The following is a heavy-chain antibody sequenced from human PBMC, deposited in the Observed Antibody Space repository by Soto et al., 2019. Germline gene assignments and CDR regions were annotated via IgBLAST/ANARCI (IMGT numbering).Heavy chain of an antibody. D-gene: IGHD1-1*01. V-gene: IGHV5-51*01. CDR1: GYSFTTYW. CDR2: IHPGNFDT. CDR3: ARHNNWAFDY. Sequence: PGESLKISCKASGYSFTTYWIGWVRQMPGKGLEWMAIIHPGNFDTKYSPSFQGQVAIPADKSISTAYLHWNSLKASDTAMYYCARHNNWAFDYWGQGILVTVSS. J-gene: IGHJ4*02.